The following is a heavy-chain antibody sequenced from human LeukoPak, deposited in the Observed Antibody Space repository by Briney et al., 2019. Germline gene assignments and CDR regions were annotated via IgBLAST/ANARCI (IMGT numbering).Heavy chain of an antibody. CDR3: ARGGNDRVVDY. D-gene: IGHD3-22*01. CDR1: GGSISSYY. V-gene: IGHV4-4*07. CDR2: ICTSGST. J-gene: IGHJ4*02. Sequence: TSETLSLTCTVSGGSISSYYWSWIRQPAGKGLEWIGRICTSGSTNYNPSLKSRVTMSVDTSKNQFSLKLSSVTAADTAVYYCARGGNDRVVDYWGQGTLVTVSS.